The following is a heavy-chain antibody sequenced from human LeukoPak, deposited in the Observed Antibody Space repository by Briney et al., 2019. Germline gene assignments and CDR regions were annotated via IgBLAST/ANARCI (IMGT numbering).Heavy chain of an antibody. V-gene: IGHV3-53*01. CDR2: ISGGGST. D-gene: IGHD3-22*01. Sequence: PGGSLRLSCAASGFTVSDNYTSWVRQAPGEGLGWVSAISGGGSTYYADSVKGRFIISRDNSKNTVYLQLNSLRAEDTAVYYCARGGDTIGSIRSPFDIWGQGTMVTVSS. J-gene: IGHJ3*02. CDR3: ARGGDTIGSIRSPFDI. CDR1: GFTVSDNY.